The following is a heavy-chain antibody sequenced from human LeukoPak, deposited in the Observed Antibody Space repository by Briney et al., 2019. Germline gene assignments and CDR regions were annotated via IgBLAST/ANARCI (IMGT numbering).Heavy chain of an antibody. CDR1: GGSLSSSNNY. D-gene: IGHD6-19*01. J-gene: IGHJ4*02. Sequence: SETLSLTCTVSGGSLSSSNNYWSWIRQPPGKGLEWIGEINHSGSTNYNPSLKSRVTISVDTSKNQFSLKLSSVTAADTAVYYCARRGYSSGWYEVYYFDYWGQGTLVTVSS. CDR2: INHSGST. V-gene: IGHV4-39*07. CDR3: ARRGYSSGWYEVYYFDY.